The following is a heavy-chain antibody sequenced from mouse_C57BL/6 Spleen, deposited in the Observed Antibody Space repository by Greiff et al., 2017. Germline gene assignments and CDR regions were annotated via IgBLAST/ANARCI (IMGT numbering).Heavy chain of an antibody. V-gene: IGHV5-4*01. Sequence: EVQLVESGGGLVKPGGSLKLSCAASGFTFSSYAMSWVRQTPEKRLEWVATISDGGSYTYYPDNVKGRFTISRDNAKNNLYLQMSHLKSEDTAMYYCARDRGYDYLDYWGQGTTLTVSS. CDR1: GFTFSSYA. D-gene: IGHD2-3*01. CDR2: ISDGGSYT. CDR3: ARDRGYDYLDY. J-gene: IGHJ2*01.